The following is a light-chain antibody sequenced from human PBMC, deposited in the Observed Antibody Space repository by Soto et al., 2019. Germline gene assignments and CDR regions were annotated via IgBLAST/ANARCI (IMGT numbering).Light chain of an antibody. CDR3: QQSYSTPLT. Sequence: DIQVTQSRSTLSASVGDNITITCRASQSLSSYLAWYQQKPRNAPKLLIYSASNLQSGVLSRFSGSGAGTDFTLTISSLLPEDFATDYCQQSYSTPLTFGGGTKVDI. V-gene: IGKV1-39*01. J-gene: IGKJ4*01. CDR2: SAS. CDR1: QSLSSY.